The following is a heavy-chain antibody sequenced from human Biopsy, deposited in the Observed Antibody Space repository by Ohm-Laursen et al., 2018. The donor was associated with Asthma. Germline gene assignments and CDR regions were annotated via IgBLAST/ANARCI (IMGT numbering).Heavy chain of an antibody. CDR3: ARERAGVLGSYNGMDV. J-gene: IGHJ6*02. CDR2: VTYDGISQ. D-gene: IGHD2-8*01. CDR1: GFTFSNYG. V-gene: IGHV3-30*03. Sequence: SPRLSCSAFGFTFSNYGMHWVRQVAGKGLDWVAVVTYDGISQYYAESVKGRFTISRDNSRNTLNLQMNSVRPDDTAVYFCARERAGVLGSYNGMDVWGPGTTVSVSS.